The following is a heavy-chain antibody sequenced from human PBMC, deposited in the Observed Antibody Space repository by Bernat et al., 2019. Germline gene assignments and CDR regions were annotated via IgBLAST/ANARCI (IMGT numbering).Heavy chain of an antibody. J-gene: IGHJ4*02. CDR2: INPSGGST. V-gene: IGHV1-46*03. CDR1: GYTFTSYY. D-gene: IGHD3-22*01. CDR3: ATGLTYYYDGSGPTLDY. Sequence: QVQLVQSGAEVKKPGASVKVSCKASGYTFTSYYMHWVRQAPGQGLEWMGIINPSGGSTSYAQKFQGRVTMTRDTSTSTVYMELSSLRSEDTAVYYCATGLTYYYDGSGPTLDYWGQGTLVTVSS.